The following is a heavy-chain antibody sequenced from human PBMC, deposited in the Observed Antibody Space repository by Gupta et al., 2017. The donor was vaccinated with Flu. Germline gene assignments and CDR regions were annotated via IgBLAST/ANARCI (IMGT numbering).Heavy chain of an antibody. CDR1: RDAW. V-gene: IGHV3-15*05. CDR2: IKSKGSGETT. CDR3: IWINTVTTMDY. Sequence: RDAWMSWARQAPGKGLEWVGSIKSKGSGETTDDAGPVNGRFTIARDDAKNTLYLQMKGLKAEDTAVYYGIWINTVTTMDYGGQGTLVTVSS. D-gene: IGHD4-17*01. J-gene: IGHJ4*02.